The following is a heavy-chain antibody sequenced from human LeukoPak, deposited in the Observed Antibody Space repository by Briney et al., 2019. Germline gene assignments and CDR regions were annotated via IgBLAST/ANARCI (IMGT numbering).Heavy chain of an antibody. V-gene: IGHV3-30-3*01. CDR3: ARANIVSGGTHLDY. J-gene: IGHJ4*02. Sequence: GGSLRLSCAASGFTFNTYDIHWVRQAPGKGLEWVAVISYDGSNKYYADSVKGRFTISRDNSKNTLYLQMNSLRAEDTAVYYCARANIVSGGTHLDYWGQGTLVTVSS. CDR1: GFTFNTYD. CDR2: ISYDGSNK. D-gene: IGHD3-16*01.